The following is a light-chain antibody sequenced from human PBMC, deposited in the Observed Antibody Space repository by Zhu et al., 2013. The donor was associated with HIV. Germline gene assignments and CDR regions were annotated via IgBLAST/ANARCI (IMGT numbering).Light chain of an antibody. CDR3: LQYYRSPFT. CDR1: QSLLQSSGYNY. CDR2: WAS. V-gene: IGKV2-28*01. Sequence: DIVMTQSPLSLPVIPGEPASISCRSNQSLLQSSGYNYLDWYQQKPGQPPNLLIYWASTRQPGIPDRFNGSGSGTDFSLTISSLQTEDVAVYYCLQYYRSPFTFGQGTKLEVK. J-gene: IGKJ2*01.